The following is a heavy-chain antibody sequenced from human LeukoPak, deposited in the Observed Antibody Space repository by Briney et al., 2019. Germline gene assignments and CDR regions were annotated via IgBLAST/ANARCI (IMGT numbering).Heavy chain of an antibody. Sequence: SETLSLTCAVYGGSFSGYYWSWIRQPPGKGLEWIGDIYHSGSTNYNPSLKSRVTISVDTSKNQFSLKLSSVTAADTAVYYCARDRSSIAEADGGDSWFDLWGQRTLVTVSS. V-gene: IGHV4-34*01. CDR2: IYHSGST. J-gene: IGHJ5*02. CDR1: GGSFSGYY. D-gene: IGHD6-13*01. CDR3: ARDRSSIAEADGGDSWFDL.